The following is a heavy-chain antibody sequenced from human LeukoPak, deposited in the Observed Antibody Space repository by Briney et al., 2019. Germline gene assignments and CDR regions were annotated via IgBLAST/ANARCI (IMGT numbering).Heavy chain of an antibody. Sequence: SETLSLTCTVSGGPVSSGSYYWSWIRQPPGKGLKWIGYIHHSGSANYNPSLKSRVTMSVDTSRNQVSLKLNSVTAADTAVYYCARGVTGGSGSYYNGFDPWGQGTLVTVSS. D-gene: IGHD3-10*01. CDR1: GGPVSSGSYY. V-gene: IGHV4-61*01. CDR2: IHHSGSA. J-gene: IGHJ5*02. CDR3: ARGVTGGSGSYYNGFDP.